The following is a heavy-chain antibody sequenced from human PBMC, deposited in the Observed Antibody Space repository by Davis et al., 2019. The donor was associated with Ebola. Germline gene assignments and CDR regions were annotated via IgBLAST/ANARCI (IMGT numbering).Heavy chain of an antibody. CDR3: ARDQEGGGGAFDI. V-gene: IGHV3-33*01. D-gene: IGHD3-16*01. CDR2: IWYDGSNK. Sequence: GESLKISCAASGFTFSSYGMHWVRQAPGKGLEWVAVIWYDGSNKYYADSVKGRFTISRDNSKNTLYLQMNSLRAEDTAVYYCARDQEGGGGAFDIWGQGTMVTVSS. J-gene: IGHJ3*02. CDR1: GFTFSSYG.